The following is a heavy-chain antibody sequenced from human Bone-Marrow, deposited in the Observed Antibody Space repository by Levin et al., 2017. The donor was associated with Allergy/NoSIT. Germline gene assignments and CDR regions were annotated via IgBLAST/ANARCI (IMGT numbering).Heavy chain of an antibody. CDR1: GYIFTDYY. CDR3: AILTHYYDSSGPHSFDV. Sequence: PGGSLRLSCEASGYIFTDYYIHWVRQAPGQGLEWMGWVNPKTGGTHYIQKFEGRVTMTRDASLSTAYMELSRLTSDDTAVYFCAILTHYYDSSGPHSFDVWAKVQWSPSLQ. CDR2: VNPKTGGT. V-gene: IGHV1-2*02. D-gene: IGHD3-22*01. J-gene: IGHJ3*01.